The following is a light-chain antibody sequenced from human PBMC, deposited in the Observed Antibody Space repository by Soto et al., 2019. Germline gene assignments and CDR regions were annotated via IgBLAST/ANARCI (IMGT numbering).Light chain of an antibody. CDR2: GAS. CDR1: QSVSNNY. V-gene: IGKV3-20*01. CDR3: QQYGSSGT. Sequence: EIVMTQSPATLSVSPGETASLSCMASQSVSNNYLAWYQQKPGQAPRLLIYGASNRATGIPDRFSGSGSGTDFTLTISRLEPEDFAVYYCQQYGSSGTFGQGTRLEIK. J-gene: IGKJ5*01.